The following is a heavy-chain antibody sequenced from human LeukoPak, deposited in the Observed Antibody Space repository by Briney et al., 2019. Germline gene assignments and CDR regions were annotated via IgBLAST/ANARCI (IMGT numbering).Heavy chain of an antibody. D-gene: IGHD2-15*01. CDR1: GFTFSSYS. CDR3: ARSGLNRFDS. V-gene: IGHV3-21*04. Sequence: PGGSLRLSCAASGFTFSSYSMNWVRQAPGKGLEWVSSISSSSSYIYYADSVKGRFTISRDNSKNTLYLQMYSLRAEDTAEYYCARSGLNRFDSWGQGTLVTVSS. CDR2: ISSSSSYI. J-gene: IGHJ4*02.